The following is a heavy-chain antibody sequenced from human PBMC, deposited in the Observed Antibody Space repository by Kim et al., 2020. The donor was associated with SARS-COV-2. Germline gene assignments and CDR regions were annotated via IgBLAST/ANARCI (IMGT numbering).Heavy chain of an antibody. CDR3: TTVLTMVRGVLVAYGMVV. J-gene: IGHJ6*02. Sequence: GGSLRLSCAASGFTFSNAWMNWVRQAPGKGLEWVGRIKSKTDGGTTDYAAPVKSRFTISRDDSKNTLYLQMNSLKTKGTAVYYCTTVLTMVRGVLVAYGMVVWGQGTPVTVSS. V-gene: IGHV3-15*01. CDR2: IKSKTDGGTT. D-gene: IGHD3-10*01. CDR1: GFTFSNAW.